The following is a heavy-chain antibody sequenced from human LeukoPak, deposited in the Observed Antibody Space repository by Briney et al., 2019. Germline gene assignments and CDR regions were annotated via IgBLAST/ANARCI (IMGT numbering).Heavy chain of an antibody. J-gene: IGHJ5*02. CDR3: ARGRTTMVRGVYNWFDP. CDR1: GYTFTSYA. CDR2: INAGNGNT. V-gene: IGHV1-3*01. D-gene: IGHD3-10*01. Sequence: ASVKVSCKASGYTFTSYAMHWVRQAPGQRLEWMGWINAGNGNTKYSQKFQGRVTITRDTSASTAYMELSSLRSEDTAVYYCARGRTTMVRGVYNWFDPWGQGTLVTVSS.